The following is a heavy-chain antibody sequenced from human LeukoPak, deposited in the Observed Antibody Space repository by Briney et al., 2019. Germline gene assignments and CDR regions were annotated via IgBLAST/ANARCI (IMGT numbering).Heavy chain of an antibody. V-gene: IGHV3-30*02. CDR3: AKIPYGDYVLDYYYYMDV. CDR2: IRYDGSKK. D-gene: IGHD4-17*01. Sequence: SGGSLRPSCTASGFAFRSHAMHWVRQAPGKGLEWVAFIRYDGSKKFYADSVKGRFTISRDNSKNTLYLQMYSLRAEDTAVYYCAKIPYGDYVLDYYYYMDVWGKGTTVTISS. CDR1: GFAFRSHA. J-gene: IGHJ6*03.